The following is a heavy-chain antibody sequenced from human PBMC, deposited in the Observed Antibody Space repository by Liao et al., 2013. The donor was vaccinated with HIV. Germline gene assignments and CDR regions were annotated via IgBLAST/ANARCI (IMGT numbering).Heavy chain of an antibody. D-gene: IGHD3-10*01. Sequence: QVQLQESGPRLVKPSETLSLTCAVSGGSISSYYWNWIRQPAGKGLEWIGSIYYSGSSYYNPSLKSRVTISLDTSKNQFSLKLSSVTAADTAAYYCARSGEDWFGPWGQGTLVTVSS. CDR3: ARSGEDWFGP. CDR1: GGSISSYY. V-gene: IGHV4-4*07. J-gene: IGHJ5*02. CDR2: IYYSGSS.